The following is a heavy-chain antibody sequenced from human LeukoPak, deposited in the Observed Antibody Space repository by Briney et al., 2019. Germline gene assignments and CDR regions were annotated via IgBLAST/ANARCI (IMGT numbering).Heavy chain of an antibody. CDR2: IIPIFGTA. V-gene: IGHV1-69*01. CDR3: ARGGIVGASMIPGYFDY. J-gene: IGHJ4*02. CDR1: GGTFSSYA. D-gene: IGHD1-26*01. Sequence: SVKVSCKASGGTFSSYAISWVRQAPGQGPEWMGGIIPIFGTANYAQKFQGRVTITADESTSTAYMELSSLRSEDTAVYYCARGGIVGASMIPGYFDYWGQGTLVTVSS.